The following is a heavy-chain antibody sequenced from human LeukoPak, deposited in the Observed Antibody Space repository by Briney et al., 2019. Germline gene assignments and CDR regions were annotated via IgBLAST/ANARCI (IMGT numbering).Heavy chain of an antibody. Sequence: SETLSLTCTVSGGSISSYYWSWIRQPPGKRLEWIGYIYYSGTTNYNPSLTSRVTISVDTSKNQFSLKLSSVTAADTAVYYCARHGTGGLYDYWGQGTLVAVSS. V-gene: IGHV4-59*08. CDR3: ARHGTGGLYDY. D-gene: IGHD2-8*02. J-gene: IGHJ4*02. CDR1: GGSISSYY. CDR2: IYYSGTT.